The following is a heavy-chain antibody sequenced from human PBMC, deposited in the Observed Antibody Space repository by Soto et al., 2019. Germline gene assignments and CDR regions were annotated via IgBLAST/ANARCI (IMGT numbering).Heavy chain of an antibody. V-gene: IGHV1-3*01. Sequence: ASVKVSCKASGYTFTSYAMHWVRQAPGQRLEWMGWINAGNGNTKYSQKFQDRVTMTRDTSASTVYMELSSLRSEDTAMYYCARSYISSSYWFDPWGQGTLVTVSS. D-gene: IGHD6-6*01. CDR1: GYTFTSYA. CDR2: INAGNGNT. CDR3: ARSYISSSYWFDP. J-gene: IGHJ5*02.